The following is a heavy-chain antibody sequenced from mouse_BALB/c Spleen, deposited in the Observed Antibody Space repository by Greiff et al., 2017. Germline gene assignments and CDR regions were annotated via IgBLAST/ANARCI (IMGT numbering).Heavy chain of an antibody. V-gene: IGHV1-9*01. Sequence: QVQLKQSGAELMKPGASVKISCKATGYTFSSYWIEWVKQRPGHGLEWIGEILPGSGSTNYNEKFKGKATFTADTSSNTAYMQLSSLTSEDSAVYYCARGIHYYGYGYAMDYWGQGTSVTVSS. CDR3: ARGIHYYGYGYAMDY. CDR2: ILPGSGST. D-gene: IGHD1-2*01. CDR1: GYTFSSYW. J-gene: IGHJ4*01.